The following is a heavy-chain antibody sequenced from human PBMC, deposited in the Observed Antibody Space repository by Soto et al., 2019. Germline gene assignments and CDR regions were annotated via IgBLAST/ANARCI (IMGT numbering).Heavy chain of an antibody. V-gene: IGHV3-30-3*01. CDR2: ISYDGSNK. CDR3: ARSGGRFLEWLLYYFDY. D-gene: IGHD3-3*01. J-gene: IGHJ4*02. CDR1: GFTFSSYA. Sequence: GGSLRLSCAASGFTFSSYAMHWVRQAPGKGLEWVAVISYDGSNKYYADSVKGRFTISRDNSKNTLYLQMNSLRAEDTAVYYCARSGGRFLEWLLYYFDYWGQGTLVTVSS.